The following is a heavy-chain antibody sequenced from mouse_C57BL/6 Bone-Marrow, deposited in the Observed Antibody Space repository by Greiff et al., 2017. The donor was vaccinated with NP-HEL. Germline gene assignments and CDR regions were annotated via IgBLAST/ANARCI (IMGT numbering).Heavy chain of an antibody. CDR2: IDPENGAT. D-gene: IGHD2-3*01. Sequence: VQLQQSGAELVRPGASVKLSCTASGFTIKDDYMHWVKQRPEQGLEWIGWIDPENGATEYASKFQGKATITADTSSNTAYLQLSSLTSEDTAVYYCTTGLLNYAMDYWGQGTSVTVSS. CDR1: GFTIKDDY. J-gene: IGHJ4*01. V-gene: IGHV14-4*01. CDR3: TTGLLNYAMDY.